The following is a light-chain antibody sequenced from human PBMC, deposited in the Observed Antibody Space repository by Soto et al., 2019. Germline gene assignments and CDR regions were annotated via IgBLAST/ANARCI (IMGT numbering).Light chain of an antibody. CDR1: QTVHTN. CDR3: QKYNNWPPWT. Sequence: ETVRTQSPATLSVSAGDRVTLSCRASQTVHTNLAWFQQKPGQAHKLLIYGASTRDTGVPARFTGSGSGTEFTLTISRLQSEDFAVYFCQKYNNWPPWTLGPGTKVDIK. CDR2: GAS. J-gene: IGKJ1*01. V-gene: IGKV3-15*01.